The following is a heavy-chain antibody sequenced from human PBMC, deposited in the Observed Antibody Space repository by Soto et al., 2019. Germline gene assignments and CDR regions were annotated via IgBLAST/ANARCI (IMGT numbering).Heavy chain of an antibody. Sequence: QVQLVESGGGVVQPGRSLRLSCAASGFTFSSYGMHWVRQAPGKGLEWVAVISYDGSNKYYADSVKCRFTISRDNSKNTLYLQMTSLRAEETAVYYCAKGDDYGDYRGYYYGMDFWGQGTTVTVSS. J-gene: IGHJ6*02. V-gene: IGHV3-30*18. CDR3: AKGDDYGDYRGYYYGMDF. CDR1: GFTFSSYG. D-gene: IGHD4-17*01. CDR2: ISYDGSNK.